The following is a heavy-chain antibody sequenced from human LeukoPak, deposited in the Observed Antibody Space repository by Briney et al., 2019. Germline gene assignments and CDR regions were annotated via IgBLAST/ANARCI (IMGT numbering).Heavy chain of an antibody. CDR1: GFTFSTYA. Sequence: GGSLRLSCSASGFTFSTYAMHWVRQAPGKGLEYVSAIINHGGSTYYADSVKGRFTISRDSSKNTLYLQMSSLRAEDTAVYYCVKAIPSSSGWSPYFYGMDVWGQGTTVTVSS. CDR3: VKAIPSSSGWSPYFYGMDV. CDR2: IINHGGST. D-gene: IGHD6-19*01. J-gene: IGHJ6*02. V-gene: IGHV3-64D*06.